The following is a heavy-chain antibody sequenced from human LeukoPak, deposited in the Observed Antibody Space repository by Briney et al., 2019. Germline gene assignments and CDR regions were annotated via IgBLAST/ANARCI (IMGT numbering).Heavy chain of an antibody. D-gene: IGHD6-13*01. Sequence: PSETLSLTCTVSGGSISSYYWSWIRQPAGKGLEWIGRINTSGSTNYNPSLKSRVTMSVDTSKNQFSLNLTSVTAADTAVYYCAREPQQRGFDCWGQGTLVTVSS. CDR2: INTSGST. V-gene: IGHV4-4*07. CDR3: AREPQQRGFDC. CDR1: GGSISSYY. J-gene: IGHJ4*02.